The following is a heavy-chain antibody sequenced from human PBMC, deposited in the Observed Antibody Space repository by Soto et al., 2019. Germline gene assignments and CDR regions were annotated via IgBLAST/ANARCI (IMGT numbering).Heavy chain of an antibody. D-gene: IGHD1-1*01. CDR3: PRAWKQDYYYDGFDV. CDR2: IFHSGTT. V-gene: IGHV4-38-2*01. J-gene: IGHJ6*02. Sequence: PSETLSLTCAVSGYSISSGFYWGWIRQPPVKGLEWIGNIFHSGTTYYSPSLRSRVAISVDTYKTQISLKLRSVTAADTAVNYCPRAWKQDYYYDGFDVWGQGTTVT. CDR1: GYSISSGFY.